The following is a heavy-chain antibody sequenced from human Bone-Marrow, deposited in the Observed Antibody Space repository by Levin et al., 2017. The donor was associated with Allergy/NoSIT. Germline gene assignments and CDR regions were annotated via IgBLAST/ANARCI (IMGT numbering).Heavy chain of an antibody. V-gene: IGHV3-30*03. CDR1: GFTFSSYG. Sequence: SCAASGFTFSSYGMHWVRQAPGKGLEWVAVISYDGSNKYYADSVKGRFTISRDNSKNTLYLQMNSLRAEDTAVYYCARYGVDYWGQGTLVTVSS. D-gene: IGHD2-8*01. J-gene: IGHJ4*02. CDR2: ISYDGSNK. CDR3: ARYGVDY.